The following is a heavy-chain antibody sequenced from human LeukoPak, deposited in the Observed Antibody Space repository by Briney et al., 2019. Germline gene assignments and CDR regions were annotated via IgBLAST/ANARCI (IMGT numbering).Heavy chain of an antibody. J-gene: IGHJ4*02. CDR1: GGSFSGYY. Sequence: ASETLFLTCAVYGGSFSGYYWSWIRQPPGKGLEWIGEINHSGSTNYNPSLKSRVTISVDTSKNQFSLKLSSVTAADTAVYYCARGRYSSGWYLDYWGQGTLVTVSS. D-gene: IGHD6-19*01. CDR2: INHSGST. CDR3: ARGRYSSGWYLDY. V-gene: IGHV4-34*01.